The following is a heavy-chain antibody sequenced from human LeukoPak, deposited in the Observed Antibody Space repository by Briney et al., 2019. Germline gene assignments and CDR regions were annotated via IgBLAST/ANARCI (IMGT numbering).Heavy chain of an antibody. CDR3: AKDKAQTGAIDY. D-gene: IGHD7-27*01. Sequence: GGSLRLSCAASGFTFSSYAMSWVRQAPGKGLVWVSRINSDGSSTSYADSVKGRFTISRDNAQNSLFLEMNSLRVEDTAVYYCAKDKAQTGAIDYWGQGTLVTVSS. CDR1: GFTFSSYA. J-gene: IGHJ4*02. V-gene: IGHV3-74*01. CDR2: INSDGSST.